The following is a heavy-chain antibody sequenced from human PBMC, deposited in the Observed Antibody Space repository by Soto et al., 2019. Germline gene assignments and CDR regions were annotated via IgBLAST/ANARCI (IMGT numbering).Heavy chain of an antibody. CDR2: INHSGST. CDR1: GGSFSGYY. J-gene: IGHJ4*02. Sequence: SETLSLTCAVYGGSFSGYYWSWIRQPPGKGLEWIGEINHSGSTNYNPSLKSRVTISVDTSKNQSSLKLSSVTAADTAVYYCARVVPASMVRGVTVDYWGQGTLVTVSS. D-gene: IGHD3-10*01. V-gene: IGHV4-34*01. CDR3: ARVVPASMVRGVTVDY.